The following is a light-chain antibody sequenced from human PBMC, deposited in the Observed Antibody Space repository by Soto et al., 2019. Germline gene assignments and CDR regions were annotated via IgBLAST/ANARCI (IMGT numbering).Light chain of an antibody. V-gene: IGLV1-44*01. CDR2: STN. J-gene: IGLJ1*01. Sequence: QSVLTQPPSASGTPGQRVTISCSGSSSNIGNNIVNWYQQLPGSAPKLLIHSTNQRPSGVPDRFSGSKAGTSASLAISGLQSEDEAEYHCAAWDDSLNGDVFGTGTKVTVL. CDR3: AAWDDSLNGDV. CDR1: SSNIGNNI.